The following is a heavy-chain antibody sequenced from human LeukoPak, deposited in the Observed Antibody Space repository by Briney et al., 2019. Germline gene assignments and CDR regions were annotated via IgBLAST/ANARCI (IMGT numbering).Heavy chain of an antibody. CDR3: ARGGYRNFDS. D-gene: IGHD5-18*01. J-gene: IGHJ4*02. V-gene: IGHV3-7*05. CDR1: GFTFSHYW. Sequence: GGSLRLSCTASGFTFSHYWMSWVRQAPGKGLEWVANIRQDESEKYYVDSVKGRFTISRDNAKNSLFLQMNSLRAEDTALYYCARGGYRNFDSWGQGTLVTVSS. CDR2: IRQDESEK.